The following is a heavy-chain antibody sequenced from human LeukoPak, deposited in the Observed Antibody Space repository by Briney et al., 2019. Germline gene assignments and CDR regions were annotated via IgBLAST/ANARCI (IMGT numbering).Heavy chain of an antibody. CDR2: IYYSGST. J-gene: IGHJ6*03. CDR3: ARDRDYYGSGSYYKDYYYYYMDV. Sequence: SETLSLTCTVFGSSINGVYSWGWIRQPPGKGLEWIGYIYYSGSTNYNPSLKSRVTISVDTSKNQFSLKLSSVTAADTAVYYCARDRDYYGSGSYYKDYYYYYMDVWGKGTTVTVSS. D-gene: IGHD3-10*01. CDR1: GSSINGVYS. V-gene: IGHV4-61*08.